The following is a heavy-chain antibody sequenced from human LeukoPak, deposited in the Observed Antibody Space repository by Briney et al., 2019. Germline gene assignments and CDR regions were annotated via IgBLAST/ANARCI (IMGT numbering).Heavy chain of an antibody. V-gene: IGHV3-21*01. Sequence: GGSLRPSCTASGFTFNTFNMNWVRQAPGKGLEWVSSITSGGDYIYYADSVKGRFTTSRDNAKNSLSLQLNSLRVEDTAVYYCARGHYDVLAASYKWTPDYWGQGTLVTVSS. J-gene: IGHJ4*02. CDR1: GFTFNTFN. D-gene: IGHD3-9*01. CDR2: ITSGGDYI. CDR3: ARGHYDVLAASYKWTPDY.